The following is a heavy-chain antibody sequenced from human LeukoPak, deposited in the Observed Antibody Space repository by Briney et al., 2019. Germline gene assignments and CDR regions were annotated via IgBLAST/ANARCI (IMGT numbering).Heavy chain of an antibody. J-gene: IGHJ4*02. CDR1: RFTLSSYG. CDR2: IRNDGSNK. CDR3: AEGVAYGSSALDY. V-gene: IGHV3-30*02. Sequence: GGSLRLSCAASRFTLSSYGMHWVRQAPGKGLEWVAFIRNDGSNKYYPDSVKGRFTISRDNSKNTLYLQMNSLRAEDTAVYYCAEGVAYGSSALDYWGQGTLVTVSS. D-gene: IGHD3-10*01.